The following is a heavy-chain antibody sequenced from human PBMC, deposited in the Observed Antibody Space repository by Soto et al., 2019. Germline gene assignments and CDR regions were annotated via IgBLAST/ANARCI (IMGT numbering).Heavy chain of an antibody. CDR2: IYYSGST. D-gene: IGHD2-2*01. J-gene: IGHJ3*02. V-gene: IGHV4-31*03. CDR1: GGSISSGGYY. CDR3: ARYARVPLRPSDAFDI. Sequence: QVQLQESGPGLVTPSQTLSLTCTVSGGSISSGGYYWSWIRQHPGKGLEWIGYIYYSGSTYYNPSLKSRVTISVDTSKNQFSLKLSSVTAADTAVYYCARYARVPLRPSDAFDIWGQGTMVTVSS.